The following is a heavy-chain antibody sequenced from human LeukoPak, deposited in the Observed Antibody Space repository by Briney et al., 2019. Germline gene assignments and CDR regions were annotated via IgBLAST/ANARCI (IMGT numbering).Heavy chain of an antibody. J-gene: IGHJ4*02. CDR2: IKEDGSDK. CDR1: GCTFSSYW. CDR3: ARGGGTFLS. Sequence: PGGSLRLSCAASGCTFSSYWMSWVRQAPGEGLEAVANIKEDGSDKNYVDSVKGRFTISRDNAQNSLYLQMDSLRVEDTAMYYCARGGGTFLSWRQGTLVSVSS. V-gene: IGHV3-7*05. D-gene: IGHD2/OR15-2a*01.